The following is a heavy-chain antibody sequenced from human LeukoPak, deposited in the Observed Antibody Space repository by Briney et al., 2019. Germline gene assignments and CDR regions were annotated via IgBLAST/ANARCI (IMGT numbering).Heavy chain of an antibody. V-gene: IGHV4/OR15-8*01. Sequence: SETLSLTCDVSGGSVTSTNWWTWFRQPPGKGLEWIGEFHLDGRPNYNPSLKIRLIMSVDLPENHISLKLPSVPAADTAVYYCAREGGFYRPLDYSGQGTLVTVSS. J-gene: IGHJ4*02. CDR1: GGSVTSTNW. CDR3: AREGGFYRPLDY. CDR2: FHLDGRP. D-gene: IGHD3-3*01.